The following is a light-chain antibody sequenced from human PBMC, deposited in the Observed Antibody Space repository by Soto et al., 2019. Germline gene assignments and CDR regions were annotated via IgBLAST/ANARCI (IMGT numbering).Light chain of an antibody. CDR3: QQYGSPPPYT. V-gene: IGKV3-20*01. CDR2: GSS. Sequence: EVELTQSPGTLSLSPGERATHTCRASQSVSNNDLAWYQQKPGQGPRLLIFGSSDRATGIPDRFSGSGSGTDFTLTISRLEPEDFAVYYCQQYGSPPPYTFGQGTKLEIK. CDR1: QSVSNND. J-gene: IGKJ2*01.